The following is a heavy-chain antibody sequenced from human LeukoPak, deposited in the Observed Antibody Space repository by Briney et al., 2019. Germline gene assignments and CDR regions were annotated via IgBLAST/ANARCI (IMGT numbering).Heavy chain of an antibody. D-gene: IGHD5-18*01. Sequence: GGSLRLSCAASGFTFSSYWMSWVRQAPGKGLEWVANIKQDGSEKYYVDSVKGRFTISRDNAKNSLYLQMNSLRAEDTAVYYCAGESDTAMGPGFDYWGQGTLVTVSS. V-gene: IGHV3-7*01. CDR3: AGESDTAMGPGFDY. J-gene: IGHJ4*02. CDR2: IKQDGSEK. CDR1: GFTFSSYW.